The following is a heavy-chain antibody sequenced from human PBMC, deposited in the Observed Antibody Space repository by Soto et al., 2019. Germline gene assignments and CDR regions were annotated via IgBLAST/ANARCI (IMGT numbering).Heavy chain of an antibody. D-gene: IGHD3-22*01. Sequence: GGSLRLSCAASGFTFSSYAMHWVRQAPGKGLEWVAVISYDGSNKYYADSVKGRFTISRDNSKNTLYLQMNSLRAEDTAVYYCARDPGRTYYYDSSGTWYYFDYWGQGTLVTVSS. J-gene: IGHJ4*02. CDR2: ISYDGSNK. CDR3: ARDPGRTYYYDSSGTWYYFDY. V-gene: IGHV3-30-3*01. CDR1: GFTFSSYA.